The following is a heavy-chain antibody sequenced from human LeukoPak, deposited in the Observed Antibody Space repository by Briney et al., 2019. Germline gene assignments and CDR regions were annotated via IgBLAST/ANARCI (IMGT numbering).Heavy chain of an antibody. D-gene: IGHD6-13*01. CDR2: MNPNSGNT. CDR1: GYTFTSYD. CDR3: ATGGSPHRGYSSSNFYYYSGMDV. J-gene: IGHJ6*02. V-gene: IGHV1-8*01. Sequence: ASVKVSCKASGYTFTSYDIHWVRQATGQGLEWMGWMNPNSGNTDYDQKFQGRVTMTRNNSIITAYIGLSSLRSEVTAVYYCATGGSPHRGYSSSNFYYYSGMDVWGQGTTVTVSS.